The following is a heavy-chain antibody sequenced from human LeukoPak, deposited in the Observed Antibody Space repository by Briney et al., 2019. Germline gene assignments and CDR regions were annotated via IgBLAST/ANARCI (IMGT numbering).Heavy chain of an antibody. J-gene: IGHJ4*02. CDR3: ARDPFQTSGYDDC. CDR1: GYTFTGYY. CDR2: INPSGGST. V-gene: IGHV1-46*01. D-gene: IGHD3-22*01. Sequence: ASVKVSCKASGYTFTGYYMHWVRQAPGQGLEWMGIINPSGGSTSYAQKFQGRVTMTRDTSTSTVYMELSSLGSEDTAVYYCARDPFQTSGYDDCWGQGTLVTVSS.